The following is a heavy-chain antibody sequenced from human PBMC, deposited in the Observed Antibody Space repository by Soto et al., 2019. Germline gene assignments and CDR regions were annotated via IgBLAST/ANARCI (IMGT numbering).Heavy chain of an antibody. D-gene: IGHD6-6*01. CDR2: IYPGYSDT. CDR1: GYSFTSYW. V-gene: IGHV5-51*01. Sequence: PGESLKISCKGSGYSFTSYWIGWVRQRPGKGLEWMGSIYPGYSDTRYSPSSHGPVTISADNSIRTAYLQWSSLKASYTAMYYCASLGLAAPQTYYYGIDAWGQGTPVTVSS. J-gene: IGHJ6*02. CDR3: ASLGLAAPQTYYYGIDA.